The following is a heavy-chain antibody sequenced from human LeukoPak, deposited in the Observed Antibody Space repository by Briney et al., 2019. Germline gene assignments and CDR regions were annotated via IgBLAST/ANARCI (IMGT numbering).Heavy chain of an antibody. CDR1: GYTFTAYF. J-gene: IGHJ4*02. CDR3: ARDPAPYTGSYFDY. CDR2: LNPNSGDT. D-gene: IGHD1-26*01. V-gene: IGHV1-2*02. Sequence: ASVKVSCKASGYTFTAYFIHWVRQAPGQGLEWMGWLNPNSGDTHYAQKFQGRVFMTRDTSISTAYMELSRLTSGDTAVYYCARDPAPYTGSYFDYGGEGTLVTVSS.